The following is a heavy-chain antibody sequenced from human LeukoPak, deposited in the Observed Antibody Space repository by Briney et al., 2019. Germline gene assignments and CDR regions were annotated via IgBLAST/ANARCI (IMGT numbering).Heavy chain of an antibody. D-gene: IGHD3-22*01. CDR1: GGSFSGYY. J-gene: IGHJ5*02. CDR2: INHSGST. V-gene: IGHV4-34*01. CDR3: ARVTMTVVVNWFDP. Sequence: SETLSLTCAVYGGSFSGYYWSWIRQPPGKGLEWIGEINHSGSTNYNPSLKSRVTISVDTSKNQFSLKLSSVTAADTAVYYCARVTMTVVVNWFDPWGQETLVTVSS.